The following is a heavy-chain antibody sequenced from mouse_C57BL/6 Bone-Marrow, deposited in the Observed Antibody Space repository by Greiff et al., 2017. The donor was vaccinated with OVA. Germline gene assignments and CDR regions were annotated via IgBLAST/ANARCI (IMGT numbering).Heavy chain of an antibody. D-gene: IGHD1-1*01. CDR3: ARATVVAGDY. J-gene: IGHJ2*01. Sequence: EVNVVESGGGLVKPGGSLKLSCAASGFTFSSYAMSWVRQTPEKRLEWVATISDGGSYTYYPDNVKGRFTISRDNAKNNLYLQMSHLKSEDTAMYYCARATVVAGDYWGQGTTLTVSS. CDR1: GFTFSSYA. CDR2: ISDGGSYT. V-gene: IGHV5-4*03.